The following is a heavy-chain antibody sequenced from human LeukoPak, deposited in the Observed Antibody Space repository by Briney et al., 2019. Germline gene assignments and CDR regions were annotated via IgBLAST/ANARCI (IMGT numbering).Heavy chain of an antibody. D-gene: IGHD2-15*01. J-gene: IGHJ4*02. CDR2: ISSSSSYI. Sequence: GGSLRRSCAASGFTFSSYSMNWVRQAPGKGLEWVSSISSSSSYIYYADSVKGRFTISRDNAKNSLYLQMNSLRAEDTAVYYCARDPRGYCSGGSCYAFDYWGQGTLVTVSS. CDR3: ARDPRGYCSGGSCYAFDY. CDR1: GFTFSSYS. V-gene: IGHV3-21*01.